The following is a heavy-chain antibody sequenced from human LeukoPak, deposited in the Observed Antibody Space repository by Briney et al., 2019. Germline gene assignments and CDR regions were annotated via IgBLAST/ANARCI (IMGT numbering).Heavy chain of an antibody. V-gene: IGHV3-21*01. CDR1: GFTFSSYS. CDR2: ISSSSSYI. J-gene: IGHJ6*03. D-gene: IGHD6-13*01. Sequence: GGSLRLSCATSGFTFSSYSMNWVRQAPGKGLEWVSSISSSSSYIYYADSVKGRFTISRDNAKNSLYLQMNSLRAEDTAVYYCARIAHYYYYMDVWGKGTTVTVSS. CDR3: ARIAHYYYYMDV.